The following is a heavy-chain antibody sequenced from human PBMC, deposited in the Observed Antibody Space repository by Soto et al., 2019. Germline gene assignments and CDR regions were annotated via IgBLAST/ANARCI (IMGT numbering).Heavy chain of an antibody. CDR3: TSLDYYDSSGYYYYFDY. D-gene: IGHD3-22*01. CDR1: GFTFSNAW. V-gene: IGHV3-15*01. CDR2: IKSKTDGGTT. Sequence: EVQLVESGGGLVKPGGSLRLSCAASGFTFSNAWMSWVRQAPGKGLEWVGRIKSKTDGGTTDYAAPVKGRFTISRDDSKNTLYLQMNSLKTEDTAVYYCTSLDYYDSSGYYYYFDYWGQGTLVTVSS. J-gene: IGHJ4*02.